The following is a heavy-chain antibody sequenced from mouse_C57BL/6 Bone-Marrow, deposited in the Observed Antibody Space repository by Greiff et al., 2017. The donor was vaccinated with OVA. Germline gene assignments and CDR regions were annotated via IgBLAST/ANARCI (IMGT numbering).Heavy chain of an antibody. V-gene: IGHV5-6*02. Sequence: DVMLVESGGDLVKPGGSLKLSCAASGFTFSSYGMSWVRQTPDKRLEWVATISSGGSYTYYPDSVKGRFTISRDNAKNTLYLQMSSLKSEDTAMYYFARRGTTVVATDYWGQGTTLTVSS. CDR3: ARRGTTVVATDY. CDR1: GFTFSSYG. J-gene: IGHJ2*01. D-gene: IGHD1-1*01. CDR2: ISSGGSYT.